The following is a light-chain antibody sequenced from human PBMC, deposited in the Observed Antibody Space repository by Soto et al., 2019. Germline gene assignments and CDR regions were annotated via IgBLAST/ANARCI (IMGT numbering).Light chain of an antibody. J-gene: IGKJ2*01. CDR2: WAS. CDR3: HQYYSTPHA. V-gene: IGKV4-1*01. CDR1: QNILYSSNYKNY. Sequence: DIVMTQSPDSLAVSLGERATINCKSSQNILYSSNYKNYLAWYQQKPGQPPKLLIYWASTRESGVPDRFSGSGSGTDFTLTISSLQAEDVAVYYCHQYYSTPHAFGQGTKLEIK.